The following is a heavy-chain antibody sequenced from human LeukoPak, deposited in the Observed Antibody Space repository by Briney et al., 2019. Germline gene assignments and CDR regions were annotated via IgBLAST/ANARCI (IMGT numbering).Heavy chain of an antibody. Sequence: PGGSLRLSCAASGFTFNGYDIHWVRQATGKGLEWVSGIDTAGDSHYLGSVKGRFTISRENAKNSVYLQMNSLRAGDTAVYYCARWSSRGGFDYWGQGPLVTVSS. CDR3: ARWSSRGGFDY. CDR2: IDTAGDS. V-gene: IGHV3-13*01. J-gene: IGHJ4*02. D-gene: IGHD3-16*01. CDR1: GFTFNGYD.